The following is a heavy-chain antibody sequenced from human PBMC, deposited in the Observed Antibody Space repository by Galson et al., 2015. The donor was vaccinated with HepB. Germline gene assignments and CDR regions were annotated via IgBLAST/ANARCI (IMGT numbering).Heavy chain of an antibody. CDR3: ARSRTTWGSADY. CDR1: GFTFSTYW. D-gene: IGHD1-1*01. J-gene: IGHJ4*02. CDR2: INTDGGTT. Sequence: SLRLSCAASGFTFSTYWMHWVRQAPGKGLVWVSHINTDGGTTTYADSVKGRFTISRDNAKNTLYLQMNSLRADDTAVYYCARSRTTWGSADYSGQGSLVTVSS. V-gene: IGHV3-74*01.